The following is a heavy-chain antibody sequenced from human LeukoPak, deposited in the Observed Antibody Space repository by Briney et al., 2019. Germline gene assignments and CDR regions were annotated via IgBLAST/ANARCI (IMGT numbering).Heavy chain of an antibody. CDR1: GGSFSGYY. D-gene: IGHD1-1*01. V-gene: IGHV4-34*01. J-gene: IGHJ4*02. Sequence: SETLSLTCAVYGGSFSGYYWSWIRQPPGKGLEWIGVINHSGSTNYNPSLKSRVTISVDTSKNQFSLKLSSVTAADTAVYYCARLTRRSGNYFDYWGQGTLVTVSS. CDR3: ARLTRRSGNYFDY. CDR2: INHSGST.